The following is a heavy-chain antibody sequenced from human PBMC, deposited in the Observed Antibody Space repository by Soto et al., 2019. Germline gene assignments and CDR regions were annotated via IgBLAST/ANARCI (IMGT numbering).Heavy chain of an antibody. Sequence: VSLTCAVYGGSFSGYYWSWIRQPPGKGLEWIGEINHSGSTNYNPSLKSRVTISVDTSKNQFSLKLSSVTAADTAVYYCAREPLYGNYYYYGMDVWGQGTTVTVSS. D-gene: IGHD1-1*01. CDR3: AREPLYGNYYYYGMDV. J-gene: IGHJ6*02. CDR1: GGSFSGYY. V-gene: IGHV4-34*01. CDR2: INHSGST.